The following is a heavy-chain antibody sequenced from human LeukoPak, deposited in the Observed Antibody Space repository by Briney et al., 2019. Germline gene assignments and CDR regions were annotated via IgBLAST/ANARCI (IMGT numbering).Heavy chain of an antibody. CDR3: AREGAIVVVPAAPRAFDY. V-gene: IGHV3-30-3*01. Sequence: GRSLRLSCAASGFTFSSYAMHWVRQAPGKGLEWVAVISYDGSNKYYADSVKGRFTISRDNSKNTLYLQMNSLRAEDTAVYYCAREGAIVVVPAAPRAFDYWGQGTLVTVSS. D-gene: IGHD2-2*01. J-gene: IGHJ4*02. CDR1: GFTFSSYA. CDR2: ISYDGSNK.